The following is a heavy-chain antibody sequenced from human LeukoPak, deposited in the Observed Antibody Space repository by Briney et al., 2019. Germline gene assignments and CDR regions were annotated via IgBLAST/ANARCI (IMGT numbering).Heavy chain of an antibody. D-gene: IGHD6-19*01. CDR2: INPNSGGT. Sequence: ASVKVSCKASGYTFTGYYMHWVRQAPGQGLEWMGWINPNSGGTNYAQKFQGRVTMTRDTSISTAYMELSRLRSDDMAVYYCARPRARSGWDNDAFDIWGQGTMVTVSS. CDR3: ARPRARSGWDNDAFDI. CDR1: GYTFTGYY. J-gene: IGHJ3*02. V-gene: IGHV1-2*02.